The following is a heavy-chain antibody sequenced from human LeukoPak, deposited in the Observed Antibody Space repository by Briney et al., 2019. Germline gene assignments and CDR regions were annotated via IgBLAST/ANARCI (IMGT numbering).Heavy chain of an antibody. CDR1: GGTFSSYA. Sequence: ASVKVSCKASGGTFSSYAISWVRQAPGQGLEGMGGIIPIFGTANYAQKFQGRVTITADESTSTASLELSSLRSEDTAVYYCAVGGYCSSTSCHQGIDYWGQGTLVTVSS. CDR3: AVGGYCSSTSCHQGIDY. CDR2: IIPIFGTA. J-gene: IGHJ4*02. V-gene: IGHV1-69*13. D-gene: IGHD2-2*01.